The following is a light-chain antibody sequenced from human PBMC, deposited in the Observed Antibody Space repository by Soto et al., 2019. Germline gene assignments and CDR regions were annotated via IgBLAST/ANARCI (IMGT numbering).Light chain of an antibody. V-gene: IGKV1-39*01. CDR3: QESYRTPRT. CDR1: QTINAY. J-gene: IGKJ2*01. Sequence: DIQMTQSPSSLSASVGDRVTITCRASQTINAYLNWYQQKPGKAPKLLIYAASSLQSGVPSRFSVSGSGTDFTLTISSLQPVDFATYYCQESYRTPRTFGQGTRLAI. CDR2: AAS.